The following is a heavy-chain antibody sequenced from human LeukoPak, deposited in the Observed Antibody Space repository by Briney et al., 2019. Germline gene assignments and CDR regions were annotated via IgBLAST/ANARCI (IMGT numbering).Heavy chain of an antibody. V-gene: IGHV3-21*01. CDR1: GFTFSSYS. CDR2: ISSSSSYI. CDR3: ARGNSGYDHPTPDY. D-gene: IGHD5-12*01. Sequence: GGSLRLSCAASGFTFSSYSMNWVRQAPGKGLEWVSSISSSSSYIYYADSVKGRFTISRDNAKNSLYLQMNSLRAEDTAVYYCARGNSGYDHPTPDYWGQGTLVTVSS. J-gene: IGHJ4*02.